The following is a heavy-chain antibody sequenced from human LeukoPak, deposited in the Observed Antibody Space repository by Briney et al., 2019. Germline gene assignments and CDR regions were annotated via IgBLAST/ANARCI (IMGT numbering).Heavy chain of an antibody. Sequence: GGSLRLSCAASGFTFDDHAMHWVRQAPGKGLEWVSGISWNSGSIAYADSIKGRFTISRDNAKNSLYLQMNSLRAEDTALYYCAKGGGGDGMDVWGQGTTVTVSS. CDR2: ISWNSGSI. V-gene: IGHV3-9*01. CDR3: AKGGGGDGMDV. D-gene: IGHD3-16*01. CDR1: GFTFDDHA. J-gene: IGHJ6*02.